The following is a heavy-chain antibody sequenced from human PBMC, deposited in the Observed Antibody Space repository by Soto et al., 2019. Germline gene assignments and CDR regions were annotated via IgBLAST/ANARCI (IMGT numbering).Heavy chain of an antibody. D-gene: IGHD6-6*01. CDR1: GGSFSGYY. CDR3: ALGVGAARVLG. CDR2: INHSGST. Sequence: QVQLQQWGAGLLKPSETLSLTCAVYGGSFSGYYWSWIRQPPGKGLEWIGEINHSGSTNYNPSLKSRVTRSVDTSTNQFSLKLSSVTAADTSVYYCALGVGAARVLGCGQGTLVTVSS. V-gene: IGHV4-34*01. J-gene: IGHJ4*02.